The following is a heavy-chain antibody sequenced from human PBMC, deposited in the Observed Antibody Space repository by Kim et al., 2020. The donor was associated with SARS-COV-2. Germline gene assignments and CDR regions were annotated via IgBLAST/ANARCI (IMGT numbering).Heavy chain of an antibody. J-gene: IGHJ4*02. Sequence: YYAGSVKGRVTISRDNAKTSLYLQMNSLRAEDTAVYYCAGGGDGSGSYFDYWGQGTLVTVSS. D-gene: IGHD3-10*01. V-gene: IGHV3-21*01. CDR3: AGGGDGSGSYFDY.